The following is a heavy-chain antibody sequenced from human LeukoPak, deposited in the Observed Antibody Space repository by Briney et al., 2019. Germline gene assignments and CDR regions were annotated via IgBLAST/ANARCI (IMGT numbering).Heavy chain of an antibody. V-gene: IGHV4-59*08. CDR3: ARVVNSYGSDY. D-gene: IGHD5-18*01. CDR1: GFTFSSYA. J-gene: IGHJ4*02. CDR2: IYYSGST. Sequence: GSLRLSCAASGFTFSSYAMSWVRQAPGKGLEWIGYIYYSGSTNYNPSLKSRVTISVDKSKNQFSLKLSSVTAADTAVYYCARVVNSYGSDYWGQGTLVTVSS.